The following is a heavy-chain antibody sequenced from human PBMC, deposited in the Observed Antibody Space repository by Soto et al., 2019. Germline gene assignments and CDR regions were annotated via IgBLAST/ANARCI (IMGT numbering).Heavy chain of an antibody. D-gene: IGHD4-17*01. Sequence: HPGGSLRLSCATSGFTFSDYAMNWVRQAPGRGLEWVSGISGSGTYIYYADSVKGRFTISRDSSLYLQMNNLRVEDTAIYYCTRARPPHFTVVFDYWGQGTQVTVSS. J-gene: IGHJ4*02. CDR3: TRARPPHFTVVFDY. CDR2: ISGSGTYI. CDR1: GFTFSDYA. V-gene: IGHV3-23*01.